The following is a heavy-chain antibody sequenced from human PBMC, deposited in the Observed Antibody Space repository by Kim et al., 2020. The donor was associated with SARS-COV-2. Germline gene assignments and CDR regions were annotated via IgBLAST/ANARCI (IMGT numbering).Heavy chain of an antibody. J-gene: IGHJ3*02. CDR2: IRSKTNNYAT. CDR3: TRIPATTLAFWDAFDI. D-gene: IGHD3-3*02. Sequence: GGSLRLSCAASGFTFSGSPMHWVRQASGKGLEWVGRIRSKTNNYATTYAASVRGRFTISRDDSKNTAYLEMNGRKTEDTAVYYCTRIPATTLAFWDAFDIWGQGTMVTVSS. V-gene: IGHV3-73*01. CDR1: GFTFSGSP.